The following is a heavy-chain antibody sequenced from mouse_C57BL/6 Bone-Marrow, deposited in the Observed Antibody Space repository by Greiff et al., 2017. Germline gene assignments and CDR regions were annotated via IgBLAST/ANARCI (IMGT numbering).Heavy chain of an antibody. CDR1: GYTFTSYW. Sequence: VQLQQSGTVLARPGASVKMSCKTSGYTFTSYWMHWVKQRPGQGLEWIGAIYPGNSDTSYNQKLKGKAKLTAVTAASTAYMELSSLTNDDSAVYYCTSITTVVGKFAYWGQGTLVTVSA. J-gene: IGHJ3*01. CDR3: TSITTVVGKFAY. CDR2: IYPGNSDT. V-gene: IGHV1-5*01. D-gene: IGHD1-1*01.